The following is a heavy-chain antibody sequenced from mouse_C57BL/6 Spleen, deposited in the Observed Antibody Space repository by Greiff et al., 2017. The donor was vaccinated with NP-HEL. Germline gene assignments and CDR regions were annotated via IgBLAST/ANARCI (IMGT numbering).Heavy chain of an antibody. Sequence: QVQLQQSGAELVRPGTSVKVSCKASGYAFTNYLIEWVKQRPGQGLEWIGVINPGSGGTNYNEKFKGKATLTADKSSSTAYMQLGSLTSEDSAVYFCARNSVVAFDYWGQGTTLTVSS. D-gene: IGHD1-1*02. CDR1: GYAFTNYL. V-gene: IGHV1-54*01. J-gene: IGHJ2*01. CDR3: ARNSVVAFDY. CDR2: INPGSGGT.